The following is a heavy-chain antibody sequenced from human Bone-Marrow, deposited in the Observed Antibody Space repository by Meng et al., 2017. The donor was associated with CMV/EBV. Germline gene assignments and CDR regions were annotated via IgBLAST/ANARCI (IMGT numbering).Heavy chain of an antibody. CDR2: IIPIFGTA. CDR1: GGTFSSYA. CDR3: ARQGMRAFGYYNGMDV. V-gene: IGHV1-69*05. Sequence: SVKVSCKVSGGTFSSYAISWVRQAPGQGLEWMGGIIPIFGTANYAQKFQGRVTITTDESTSTAYMKLSSLRSEDTAVYYCARQGMRAFGYYNGMDVWGQGPTVTVSS. J-gene: IGHJ6*02. D-gene: IGHD3-10*01.